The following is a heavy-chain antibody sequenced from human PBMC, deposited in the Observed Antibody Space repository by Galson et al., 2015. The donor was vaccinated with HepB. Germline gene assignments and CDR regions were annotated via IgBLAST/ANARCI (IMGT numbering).Heavy chain of an antibody. CDR2: ISGSSKTI. J-gene: IGHJ3*02. CDR1: GFTFSDYY. CDR3: TRERRPWYSDAFNI. V-gene: IGHV3-11*01. D-gene: IGHD1-26*01. Sequence: SLRLSCAGSGFTFSDYYMSWIRQAPGKGLEWVSFISGSSKTIHYADSVKGRFTVSRDNAKNSLFLQMNNLGAEDTATYYCTRERRPWYSDAFNIWGPGTVVTVSS.